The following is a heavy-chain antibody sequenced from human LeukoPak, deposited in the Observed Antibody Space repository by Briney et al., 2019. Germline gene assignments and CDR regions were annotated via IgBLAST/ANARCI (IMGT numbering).Heavy chain of an antibody. CDR3: AREPPYCSSTSCYRGGFDS. J-gene: IGHJ4*02. CDR2: INPNSGGT. CDR1: GYTFTGYY. D-gene: IGHD2-2*02. V-gene: IGHV1-2*02. Sequence: ASVKVSCKASGYTFTGYYMHWVRQAPGQGLEWMGWINPNSGGTNYAQKFQGRVTMTRDTSISTAYVELSRLRSDDTAVYYCAREPPYCSSTSCYRGGFDSGGQRTLVTVSS.